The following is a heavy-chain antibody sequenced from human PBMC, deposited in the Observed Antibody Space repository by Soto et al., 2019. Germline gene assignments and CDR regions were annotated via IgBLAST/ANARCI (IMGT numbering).Heavy chain of an antibody. V-gene: IGHV5-51*01. Sequence: GESLKISCKGSGYSFTSYWIGWVRQMPGKGLEWMGIIYPGDSDTRYSPSFQGQVTISADKSISTAYLQWSSLKASDTAMYYCARHAVVRGVITDYYYYYGMDVWGQGT. CDR2: IYPGDSDT. CDR3: ARHAVVRGVITDYYYYYGMDV. D-gene: IGHD3-10*01. CDR1: GYSFTSYW. J-gene: IGHJ6*02.